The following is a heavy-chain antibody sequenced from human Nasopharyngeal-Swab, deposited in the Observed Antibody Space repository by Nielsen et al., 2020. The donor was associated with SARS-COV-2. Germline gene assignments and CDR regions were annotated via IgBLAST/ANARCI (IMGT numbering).Heavy chain of an antibody. D-gene: IGHD4-17*01. Sequence: SLKISCAASGFTFDDYAMHWVRQAPGKGLEWVSGISWNSGSIGYADSVKGRFTISRDNSKNTLYLQMNSLRAEDTAVYYCAKDFGYGDYWSVYYYYGMDVWGQGTTVTVSS. CDR1: GFTFDDYA. V-gene: IGHV3-9*01. CDR2: ISWNSGSI. CDR3: AKDFGYGDYWSVYYYYGMDV. J-gene: IGHJ6*02.